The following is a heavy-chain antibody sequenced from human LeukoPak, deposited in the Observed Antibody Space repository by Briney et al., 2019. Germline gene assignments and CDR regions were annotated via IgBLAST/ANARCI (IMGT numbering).Heavy chain of an antibody. V-gene: IGHV1-18*01. D-gene: IGHD3-22*01. Sequence: ASVKVSCKASGYTFTSYGISWVRQAPGQGLEWMGWISAYNGNTNYAQKLQGRVTMTTDTSTSTAYMELRSLRSDDTAVYYCARDQGYYDSSGKGFDYWGQGTLVTVSS. CDR1: GYTFTSYG. CDR3: ARDQGYYDSSGKGFDY. J-gene: IGHJ4*02. CDR2: ISAYNGNT.